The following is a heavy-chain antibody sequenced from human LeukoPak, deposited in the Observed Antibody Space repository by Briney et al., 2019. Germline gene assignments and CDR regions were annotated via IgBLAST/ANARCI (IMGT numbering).Heavy chain of an antibody. CDR2: IRYDGSNK. Sequence: LTGGSLRLSCAASGFTFNNYGMHWVRQAPGKGLEWVAFIRYDGSNKYYADSVKGRFTISRDNSKNTLYLQMNSLRAEDTAVYYCAKDLHDAFDIWGQGTMVTVSS. CDR3: AKDLHDAFDI. CDR1: GFTFNNYG. J-gene: IGHJ3*02. V-gene: IGHV3-30*02.